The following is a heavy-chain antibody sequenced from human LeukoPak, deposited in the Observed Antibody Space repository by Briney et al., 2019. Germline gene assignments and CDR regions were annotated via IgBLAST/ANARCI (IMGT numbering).Heavy chain of an antibody. J-gene: IGHJ3*02. CDR2: IYYSGST. V-gene: IGHV4-39*01. CDR3: AKPIVVVPAAIPAHDAFDI. D-gene: IGHD2-2*02. CDR1: GGSISSYY. Sequence: SETLSLTCTVSGGSISSYYWGWIRQPPGKGLEWIGSIYYSGSTYYNPSLKSRVTISVDTSKNQFSLKLSSVTAADTAVYYCAKPIVVVPAAIPAHDAFDIWGQGTMVTVSS.